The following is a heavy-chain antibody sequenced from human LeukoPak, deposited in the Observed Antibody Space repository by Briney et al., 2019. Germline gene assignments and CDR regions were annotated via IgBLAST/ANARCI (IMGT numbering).Heavy chain of an antibody. Sequence: GGSLRLSCAASGFTFSSYWMSWVRQAPGKGLEWVANIKQDGSEKYYVDSVKGRFTISRDNAKNSLYLQMNSLRAEDTAVYYCARDNDYMITFGGVIAQDWFDPWGQGTLVTVSS. CDR1: GFTFSSYW. D-gene: IGHD3-16*02. J-gene: IGHJ5*02. CDR3: ARDNDYMITFGGVIAQDWFDP. V-gene: IGHV3-7*01. CDR2: IKQDGSEK.